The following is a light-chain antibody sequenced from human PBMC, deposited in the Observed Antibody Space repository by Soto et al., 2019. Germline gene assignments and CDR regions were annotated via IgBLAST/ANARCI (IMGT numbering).Light chain of an antibody. J-gene: IGLJ2*01. CDR3: QVWDSSGDHPV. V-gene: IGLV3-21*04. CDR1: NIENYG. Sequence: SYELTQPPSVSVAPGKTARISCGGHNIENYGVHWYQQKPGQAPVLVIYYDNDRPSGIPERFSGANSGNTATLTISRVEAGDEADFYCQVWDSSGDHPVFGGGTKLTVL. CDR2: YDN.